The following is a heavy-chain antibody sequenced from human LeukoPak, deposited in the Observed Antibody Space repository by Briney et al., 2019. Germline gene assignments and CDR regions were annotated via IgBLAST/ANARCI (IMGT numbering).Heavy chain of an antibody. CDR2: IYYSGST. Sequence: PSETLSLTCTVSGGSISSRSYYWGWIRQPPGKGLEWIGSIYYSGSTYYNPSLKSRVTIFVDTSKNQFSLKLSSVTAADTAVYYCASPQIGSGYYYVPFYFDYWGQGTLVTVSS. V-gene: IGHV4-39*01. CDR3: ASPQIGSGYYYVPFYFDY. CDR1: GGSISSRSYY. J-gene: IGHJ4*02. D-gene: IGHD3-22*01.